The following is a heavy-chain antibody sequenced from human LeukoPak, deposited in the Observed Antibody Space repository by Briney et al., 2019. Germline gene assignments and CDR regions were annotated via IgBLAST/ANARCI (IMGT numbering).Heavy chain of an antibody. CDR3: ARGPGGGSGSYYQNCYGMDV. J-gene: IGHJ6*02. CDR1: GFTFSSYS. Sequence: GGSLRLSCAASGFTFSSYSMNWVRQAPGKGLEWDSSISSSSSYIYYADSVKGRFTISRDNAKNSLYLQMNSLRAEDTAVYYCARGPGGGSGSYYQNCYGMDVWGQGTTVTVSS. V-gene: IGHV3-21*01. D-gene: IGHD3-10*01. CDR2: ISSSSSYI.